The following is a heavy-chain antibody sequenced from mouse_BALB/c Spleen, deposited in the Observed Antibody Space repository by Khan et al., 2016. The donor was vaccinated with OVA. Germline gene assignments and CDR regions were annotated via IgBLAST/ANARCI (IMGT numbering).Heavy chain of an antibody. Sequence: EVELVESGGDLVKPGGSLKLSCAASGFTFSTYGMSWVRQTPDKRLEWVTTVSTGGNYTYYPDSVKGRFTISRDNAKNTLYLQMSSLKSEDTAMFYCTSHADNYDCEAFAYWGQGTLVTVSA. V-gene: IGHV5-6*01. CDR3: TSHADNYDCEAFAY. CDR2: VSTGGNYT. D-gene: IGHD1-3*01. CDR1: GFTFSTYG. J-gene: IGHJ3*01.